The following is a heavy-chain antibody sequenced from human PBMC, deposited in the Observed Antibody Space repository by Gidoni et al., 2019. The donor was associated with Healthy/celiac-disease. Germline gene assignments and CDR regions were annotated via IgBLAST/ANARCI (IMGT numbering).Heavy chain of an antibody. CDR1: GFTFSSYW. CDR2: IKQDGSEK. D-gene: IGHD2-15*01. Sequence: EVQLVESGGGLAQPGGSLRLSCAASGFTFSSYWMSWVRQAPGKGLEWVANIKQDGSEKYYVDSVKGRFTISRDNAKNSLYLQMNSLRAEDTAVYYCARAGTLAATPAFDYWGQGTLVTVSS. V-gene: IGHV3-7*04. J-gene: IGHJ4*02. CDR3: ARAGTLAATPAFDY.